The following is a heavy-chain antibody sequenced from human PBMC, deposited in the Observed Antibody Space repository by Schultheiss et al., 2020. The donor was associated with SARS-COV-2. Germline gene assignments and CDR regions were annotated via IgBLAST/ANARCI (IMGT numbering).Heavy chain of an antibody. Sequence: LSLPCTVSGGSISSYYWSWIRQPPGKGLEWIGYIYYSGSTNYNPSLKSRVTISVDTSKNQFSLKLSSVTAADTAVYYCARAARAAFDYWGQGTLVTVSS. CDR1: GGSISSYY. D-gene: IGHD2-15*01. CDR2: IYYSGST. V-gene: IGHV4-59*12. CDR3: ARAARAAFDY. J-gene: IGHJ4*02.